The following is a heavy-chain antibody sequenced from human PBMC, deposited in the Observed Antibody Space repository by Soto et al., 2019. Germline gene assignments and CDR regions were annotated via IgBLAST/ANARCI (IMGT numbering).Heavy chain of an antibody. CDR1: GYTFTSYD. V-gene: IGHV1-8*01. Sequence: QVQLVQSGAEVKKPGASVKVSCKASGYTFTSYDINWVRQATGQGLEWMGWMNPNSGNTGYAQKFQGRVTMTRNTSISTAYMELSSLRSEDTAVYYCARDRPGGDFWSGYPFDYWGQGTLVTVSS. CDR2: MNPNSGNT. D-gene: IGHD3-3*01. J-gene: IGHJ4*02. CDR3: ARDRPGGDFWSGYPFDY.